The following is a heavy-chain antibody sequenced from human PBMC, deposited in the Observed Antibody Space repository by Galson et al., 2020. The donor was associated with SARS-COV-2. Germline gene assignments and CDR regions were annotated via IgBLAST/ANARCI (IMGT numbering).Heavy chain of an antibody. V-gene: IGHV3-30*01. J-gene: IGHJ1*01. D-gene: IGHD1-26*01. CDR3: ASGGSGSYFQH. CDR2: RSHDDSNE. Sequence: GGSLRLSCAGPEGTFRNDRLCWGRQAPGTGLGWVSVRSHDDSNEYYADSVRGRFTISRDNSKNTLYLQMNSMRPEDTAVYFCASGGSGSYFQHWGQGTLVTVSS. CDR1: EGTFRNDR.